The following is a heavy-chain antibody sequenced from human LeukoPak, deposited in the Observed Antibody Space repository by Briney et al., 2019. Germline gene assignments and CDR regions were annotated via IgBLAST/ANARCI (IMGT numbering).Heavy chain of an antibody. CDR2: FYPEDGET. D-gene: IGHD3-3*01. J-gene: IGHJ1*01. V-gene: IGHV1-24*01. CDR3: ATAGSRIFGVLINPFEYFQH. Sequence: ASVKVSCKVSGYTLTELSMHWVRQAPGKGLEWMGGFYPEDGETIYAQKFQGRVTMTEDTSTDTAYMELSSLRSEDTAVYYCATAGSRIFGVLINPFEYFQHWGQGTLVTVSS. CDR1: GYTLTELS.